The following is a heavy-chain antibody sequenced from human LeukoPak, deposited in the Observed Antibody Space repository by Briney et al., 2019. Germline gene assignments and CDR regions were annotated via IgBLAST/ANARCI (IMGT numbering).Heavy chain of an antibody. CDR1: GGSIRNYY. CDR2: IYASGST. Sequence: SETLSLTCTVSGGSIRNYYWSWIRLPPGKGLECIVYIYASGSTNYNPSLESRVTISLDSSRNQFSLKLNSVTAADTAVYYCARQGGYSSPFAVWGKGTTVTVSS. V-gene: IGHV4-4*09. J-gene: IGHJ6*04. D-gene: IGHD6-13*01. CDR3: ARQGGYSSPFAV.